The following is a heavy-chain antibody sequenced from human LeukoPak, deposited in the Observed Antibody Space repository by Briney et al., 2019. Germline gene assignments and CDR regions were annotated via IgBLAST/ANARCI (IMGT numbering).Heavy chain of an antibody. Sequence: GASVKVSCKASGYTFTGYYMHWVRQVPGQGLEWMGWINPNSGGTNYAQKFQGRVTMTRDTSISTAYMELSRLRSDDTAVYYCARGRPRIAAAGTDYWGQGTLVTVSS. V-gene: IGHV1-2*02. CDR3: ARGRPRIAAAGTDY. J-gene: IGHJ4*02. CDR2: INPNSGGT. D-gene: IGHD6-13*01. CDR1: GYTFTGYY.